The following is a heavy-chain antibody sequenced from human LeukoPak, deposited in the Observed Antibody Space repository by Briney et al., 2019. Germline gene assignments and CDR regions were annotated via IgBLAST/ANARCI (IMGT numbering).Heavy chain of an antibody. D-gene: IGHD2-15*01. CDR2: ISSSSSYI. CDR3: ARSRYCSGGNCYLDAFDI. CDR1: GFTVSSDY. Sequence: PGGSLRLSCAASGFTVSSDYMSWVRQAPGKGLEWVSSISSSSSYIYYADSVRGRFTISRDNAKNSLYLQMNSLRAEDTAVYYCARSRYCSGGNCYLDAFDIWGQGTMVTVSS. V-gene: IGHV3-21*01. J-gene: IGHJ3*02.